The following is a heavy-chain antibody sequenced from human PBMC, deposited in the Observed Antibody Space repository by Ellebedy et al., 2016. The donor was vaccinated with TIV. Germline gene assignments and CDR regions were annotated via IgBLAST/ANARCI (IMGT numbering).Heavy chain of an antibody. CDR1: NVSFSNYH. V-gene: IGHV4-34*01. CDR3: ARDLIPAAMGMDV. CDR2: INHSGST. D-gene: IGHD2-2*01. J-gene: IGHJ6*02. Sequence: GSLRLXCAVSNVSFSNYHWSWIRQAPGKGLEWIGEINHSGSTKYNPSLKSRVTISVDTSKNQFSLKLSSVTAADTAVYYCARDLIPAAMGMDVWGQGTTVTVSS.